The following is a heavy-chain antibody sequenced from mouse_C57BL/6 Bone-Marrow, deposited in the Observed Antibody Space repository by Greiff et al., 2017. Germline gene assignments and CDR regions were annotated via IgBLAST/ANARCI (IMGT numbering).Heavy chain of an antibody. CDR1: GYTFTSYW. CDR2: IHPNSGST. CDR3: ARAITTVVGAGFAY. J-gene: IGHJ3*01. D-gene: IGHD1-1*01. V-gene: IGHV1-64*01. Sequence: QVQLQQPGAELVKPGASVKLSCKASGYTFTSYWMHWVKQRPGQGLEWIGLIHPNSGSTNYNEKLKSKATLTVDKSSSTAYMQLSRRTSEESAGYDCARAITTVVGAGFAYWGQGTLVTVSA.